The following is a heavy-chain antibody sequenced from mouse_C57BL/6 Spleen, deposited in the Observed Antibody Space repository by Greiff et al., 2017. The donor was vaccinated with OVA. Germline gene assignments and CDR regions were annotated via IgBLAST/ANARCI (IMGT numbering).Heavy chain of an antibody. V-gene: IGHV1-4*01. J-gene: IGHJ3*01. CDR3: SRFGDYSNFSGFAH. D-gene: IGHD2-5*01. CDR2: INPSSGYT. CDR1: GYTFTSYT. Sequence: VQLQQSGAELARPGASVKMSCKASGYTFTSYTMHWVKQRPGQGLEWIGYINPSSGYTKYNQKFKDKATLTAVKSSSTAYMQLSSLTSEDSVVYYFSRFGDYSNFSGFAHWGQGTLVTVSA.